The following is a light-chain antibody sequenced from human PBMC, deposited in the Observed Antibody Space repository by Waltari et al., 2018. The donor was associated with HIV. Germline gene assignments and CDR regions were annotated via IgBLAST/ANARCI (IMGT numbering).Light chain of an antibody. CDR2: GVN. CDR1: SRDIRLYNY. CDR3: SSYTDNEILV. V-gene: IGLV2-14*03. Sequence: HSALTQPASVSGSPGQSITISCTGTSRDIRLYNYVSWYQQYPGKAPQLLIYGVNSRPLGISYRFSGSKSGNTASLTISGLQAEDEADYYCSSYTDNEILVFGGGTKLTVL. J-gene: IGLJ2*01.